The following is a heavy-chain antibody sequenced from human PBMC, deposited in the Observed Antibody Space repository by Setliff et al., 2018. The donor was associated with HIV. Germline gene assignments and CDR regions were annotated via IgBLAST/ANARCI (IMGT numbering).Heavy chain of an antibody. V-gene: IGHV4-38-2*02. CDR1: GYSLSSGFY. CDR2: IYHSGST. CDR3: ARVRGSSGWYVFDY. Sequence: PSETLSLTCTVSGYSLSSGFYWGWIRQPPGKGLEWIANIYHSGSTYYNPSLKSRLTISVDTSKNQFSLKLNSVTAADTAVYYCARVRGSSGWYVFDYWGQGTLVTVSS. D-gene: IGHD6-19*01. J-gene: IGHJ4*02.